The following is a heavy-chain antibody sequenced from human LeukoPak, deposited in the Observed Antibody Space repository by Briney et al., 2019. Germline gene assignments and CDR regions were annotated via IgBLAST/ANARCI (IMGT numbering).Heavy chain of an antibody. CDR3: ARDLLCGGASCYEPDTFDI. Sequence: GGSLRLSCAASGFTFSSYELNWVRRAPGKGLEWISYISSGGGTIYYADSVKGRFTISRDDARNSLYLQMKSLRAEDTAVYYCARDLLCGGASCYEPDTFDIWGQGTMVTVSS. CDR2: ISSGGGTI. V-gene: IGHV3-48*03. D-gene: IGHD2-21*01. CDR1: GFTFSSYE. J-gene: IGHJ3*02.